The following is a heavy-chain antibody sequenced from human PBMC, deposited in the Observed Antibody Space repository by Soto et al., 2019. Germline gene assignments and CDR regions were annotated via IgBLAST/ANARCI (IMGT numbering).Heavy chain of an antibody. J-gene: IGHJ2*01. V-gene: IGHV3-13*01. D-gene: IGHD3-22*01. CDR2: IGTGGDT. CDR1: GFTFSRSD. Sequence: EALLVESGGGLVQPGGSLRLSCAASGFTFSRSDMHWVRQGTGQGLEWVSAIGTGGDTYYADYVKGRFSVSRENAKHSLYLQMNSLGDGDTAVYYCAREVLDSSSPGCHLDLWGRGTLVTLSS. CDR3: AREVLDSSSPGCHLDL.